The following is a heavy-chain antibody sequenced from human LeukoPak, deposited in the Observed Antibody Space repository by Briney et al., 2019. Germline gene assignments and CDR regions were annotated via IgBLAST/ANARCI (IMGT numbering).Heavy chain of an antibody. J-gene: IGHJ4*02. V-gene: IGHV3-30*18. CDR2: IAYDGSNK. CDR3: AKYYYDSSGYFPDYFDY. Sequence: GRSLRLSCAASGFTYSSYGMHWVRQAPGKGLEWVAVIAYDGSNKYYADSVKGRFTISRDNSKNTLYLQMNSLRAEDTAVYYCAKYYYDSSGYFPDYFDYWGQGTLVTVS. CDR1: GFTYSSYG. D-gene: IGHD3-22*01.